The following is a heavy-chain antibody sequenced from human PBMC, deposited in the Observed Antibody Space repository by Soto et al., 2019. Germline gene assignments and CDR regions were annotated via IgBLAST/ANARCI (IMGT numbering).Heavy chain of an antibody. J-gene: IGHJ4*02. D-gene: IGHD6-19*01. CDR2: VYHDGRNT. CDR1: GFTFSDYA. CDR3: AKGGRQWLVTSDFNY. Sequence: VQLVESGGGVVQPGRSLRLSFAASGFTFSDYAMHWVRQAPGKGLEWVAVVYHDGRNTHYADSVKGRFTISRDRSKNTVSLEMTSLRAEDTAVYYCAKGGRQWLVTSDFNYWGQGALVTLSS. V-gene: IGHV3-30*18.